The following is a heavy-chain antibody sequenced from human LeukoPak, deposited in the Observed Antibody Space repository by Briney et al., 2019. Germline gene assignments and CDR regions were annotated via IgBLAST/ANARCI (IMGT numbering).Heavy chain of an antibody. CDR2: IYNSEST. CDR3: ARVKGSNWFDP. Sequence: SETLSLTCTVSGVSISIYYLSWIRQPPGKGLEWIGYIYNSESTYYNPSLKSRVTISLDTSKNQFSLRLNSVTAADTAVYYCARVKGSNWFDPWGQGTLVTVSS. V-gene: IGHV4-59*01. D-gene: IGHD6-6*01. J-gene: IGHJ5*02. CDR1: GVSISIYY.